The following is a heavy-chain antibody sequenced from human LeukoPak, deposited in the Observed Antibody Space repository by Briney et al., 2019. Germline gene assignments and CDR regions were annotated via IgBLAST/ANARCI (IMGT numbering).Heavy chain of an antibody. CDR2: INHSGST. Sequence: SETLSLTCAVYGGSSNVYYWSWIRQSPWKGLEYIAEINHSGSTNYNPSLKSRVTISVDTSKNQFSLKLSSVTAADTAVYYCASSRVPRASFDYWGQGTLVTVSS. CDR3: ASSRVPRASFDY. J-gene: IGHJ4*02. V-gene: IGHV4-34*01. CDR1: GGSSNVYY. D-gene: IGHD5-12*01.